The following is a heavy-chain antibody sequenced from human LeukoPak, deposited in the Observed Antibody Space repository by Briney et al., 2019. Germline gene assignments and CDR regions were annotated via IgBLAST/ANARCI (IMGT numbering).Heavy chain of an antibody. Sequence: ASVKVSCKASGYTFTGYYMHWVRQAPGQGLEWMGWINPNSGGTNHAQKFQGRVTMTRDTSISTAYMELSRLRSDDTAVYYCARERGAMITMVRGDNFDYWGQGTLVTVSS. CDR3: ARERGAMITMVRGDNFDY. D-gene: IGHD3-10*01. J-gene: IGHJ4*02. CDR1: GYTFTGYY. V-gene: IGHV1-2*02. CDR2: INPNSGGT.